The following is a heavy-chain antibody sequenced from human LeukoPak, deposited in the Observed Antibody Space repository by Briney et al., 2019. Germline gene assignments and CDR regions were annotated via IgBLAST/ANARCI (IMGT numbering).Heavy chain of an antibody. CDR2: MNPNSGNT. CDR3: ARLSYGSRTLYYYYYGMDV. V-gene: IGHV1-8*01. J-gene: IGHJ6*02. D-gene: IGHD3-10*01. CDR1: GYTFTSYD. Sequence: ASVKVSCKASGYTFTSYDINWVRQATGQGLEWMGWMNPNSGNTGYAQKFQGRVTMTRNTSISTAYMELSGLRSEDTAVYYCARLSYGSRTLYYYYYGMDVWGQGTTVTVSS.